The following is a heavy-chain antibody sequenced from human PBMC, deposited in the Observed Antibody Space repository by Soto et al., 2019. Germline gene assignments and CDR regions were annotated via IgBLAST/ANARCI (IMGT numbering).Heavy chain of an antibody. D-gene: IGHD6-13*01. V-gene: IGHV3-23*01. Sequence: EVQLLESGGGLVQPGGSLRVSCAASGFTFSSYGMNWVRQATGKGLEWVSGISGSGDRSYYADAVKGRFTISRDNSKNTLYLQMTSLRAEDTAVYYCAKQSPFSNSWYGVDYWGQGTLVTVSS. CDR2: ISGSGDRS. CDR1: GFTFSSYG. CDR3: AKQSPFSNSWYGVDY. J-gene: IGHJ4*02.